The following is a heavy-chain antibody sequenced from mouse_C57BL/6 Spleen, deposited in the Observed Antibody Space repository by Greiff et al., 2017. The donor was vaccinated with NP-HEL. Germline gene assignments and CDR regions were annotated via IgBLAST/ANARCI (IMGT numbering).Heavy chain of an antibody. CDR2: INYDGSST. D-gene: IGHD3-3*01. Sequence: EVMLVESEGGLVQPGSSMKLSCTASGFTFSDYYMAWVRQVPEKGLEWVANINYDGSSTYYLDSLKSRFIISRDNAKNILYLQMSSLKSEDTATYYCARRADSYYAMDYWGQGTSVTVSS. CDR3: ARRADSYYAMDY. J-gene: IGHJ4*01. V-gene: IGHV5-16*01. CDR1: GFTFSDYY.